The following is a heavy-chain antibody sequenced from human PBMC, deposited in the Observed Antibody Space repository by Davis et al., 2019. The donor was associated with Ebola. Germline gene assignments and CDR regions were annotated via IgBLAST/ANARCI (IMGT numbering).Heavy chain of an antibody. CDR1: GYSISSGYY. CDR2: IYHVGST. D-gene: IGHD2-15*01. V-gene: IGHV4-38-2*02. Sequence: MPSETLSLTCTVFGYSISSGYYWGWIRQPPGKGLEWIGSIYHVGSTYYNPSLKSRVTISVDTSKNQFSLKLSSVTAADTAVYYCARGALEVVVVVAATPLGWFDPWGQGTLVTVSS. J-gene: IGHJ5*02. CDR3: ARGALEVVVVVAATPLGWFDP.